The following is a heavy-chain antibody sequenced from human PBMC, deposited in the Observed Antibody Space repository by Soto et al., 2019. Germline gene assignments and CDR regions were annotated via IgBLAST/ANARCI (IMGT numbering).Heavy chain of an antibody. CDR1: GGSISSGGYY. D-gene: IGHD2-21*02. V-gene: IGHV4-31*03. J-gene: IGHJ4*02. CDR2: IYYSGST. Sequence: QVQLQESGPGLVKPSQTLSLTCTVSGGSISSGGYYWSWIRQHPGKGLEWIGYIYYSGSTYYNSSLKSRVTIXVXMSKNQFSLKLSSVTAADTAVYYCARYEGADCYLDYWGQGTLVTVSS. CDR3: ARYEGADCYLDY.